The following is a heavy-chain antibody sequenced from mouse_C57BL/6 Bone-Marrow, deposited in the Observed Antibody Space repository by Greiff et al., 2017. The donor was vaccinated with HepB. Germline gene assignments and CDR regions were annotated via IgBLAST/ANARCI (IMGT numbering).Heavy chain of an antibody. CDR2: IYPYNGVS. CDR1: GYSFTGYY. D-gene: IGHD2-3*01. Sequence: EVQVVESGPELVKPGASVKISCKASGYSFTGYYMHWVKQSHGNILDWIGYIYPYNGVSSYNQKFKGKATLTVDKSSSTAYMELRSLTSEDSAVYYCARWDDGYYVGAMDYWGQGTSVTVSS. J-gene: IGHJ4*01. CDR3: ARWDDGYYVGAMDY. V-gene: IGHV1-31*01.